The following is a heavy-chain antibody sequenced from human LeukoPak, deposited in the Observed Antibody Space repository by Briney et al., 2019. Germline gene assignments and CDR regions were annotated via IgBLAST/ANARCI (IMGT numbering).Heavy chain of an antibody. Sequence: PGGSLRLSCAASGFTFSSYGMHWVRQAPGKGLEWVAVIWYDGSNKYYADSVKGRFTISRDNSKNTLYLQMNSLRAEDTAVYYCARGPGSDYYDSSGYVFDYWGQGTLVTVSS. CDR2: IWYDGSNK. V-gene: IGHV3-33*08. J-gene: IGHJ4*02. CDR3: ARGPGSDYYDSSGYVFDY. D-gene: IGHD3-22*01. CDR1: GFTFSSYG.